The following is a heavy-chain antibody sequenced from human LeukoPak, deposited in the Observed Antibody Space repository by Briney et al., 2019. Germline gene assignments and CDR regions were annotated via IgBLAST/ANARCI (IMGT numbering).Heavy chain of an antibody. CDR2: IKQDGSEK. J-gene: IGHJ6*03. V-gene: IGHV3-7*01. D-gene: IGHD3-10*01. CDR1: GFTFSSYW. CDR3: ARAITMVRGVIIRYYYYYYMDV. Sequence: SGGSLRLSCAASGFTFSSYWMSWVRQAPGKGLEWVANIKQDGSEKYYVDSVKGRFTISRDNAKNSLYLQMNSLRAEDTAVYYCARAITMVRGVIIRYYYYYYMDVWGKGTTVTVSS.